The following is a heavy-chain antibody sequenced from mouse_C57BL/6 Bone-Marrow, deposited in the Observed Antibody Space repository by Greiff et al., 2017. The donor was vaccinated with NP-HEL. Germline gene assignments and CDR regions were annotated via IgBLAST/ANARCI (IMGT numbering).Heavy chain of an antibody. D-gene: IGHD2-5*01. CDR2: IYPGSGST. Sequence: QVQLQQPGAELVKPGASVKMSCKASGYTFTSYWITWVKQRPGQGLEWIGDIYPGSGSTNYNEKFKSKATLTVDTSSSTAYMQLSSLTSEDSAVYYCVSYYSNHWYFDVWGTGTTVTVSS. CDR3: VSYYSNHWYFDV. V-gene: IGHV1-55*01. CDR1: GYTFTSYW. J-gene: IGHJ1*03.